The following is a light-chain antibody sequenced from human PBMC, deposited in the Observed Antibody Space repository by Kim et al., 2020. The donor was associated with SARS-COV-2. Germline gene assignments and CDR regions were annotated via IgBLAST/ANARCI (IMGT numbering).Light chain of an antibody. CDR3: SSYTSSSTSVV. Sequence: QSITLSSTGHNIDVGGHNSVSWYQQHPGKAPKLMIYDVSYRPSGVSNRFSGSKSGNTASLTISGLQAEDEADYYCSSYTSSSTSVVFGGGTQLTVL. CDR1: NIDVGGHNS. CDR2: DVS. J-gene: IGLJ2*01. V-gene: IGLV2-14*03.